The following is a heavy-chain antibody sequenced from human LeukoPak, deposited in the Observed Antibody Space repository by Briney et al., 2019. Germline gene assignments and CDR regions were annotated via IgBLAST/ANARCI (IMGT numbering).Heavy chain of an antibody. Sequence: PSETLSLTCTVSGGSIISSSYYWGWIRQPPGQWLEWIGSIYYSGSTYYNPSLKSRVTISVDTSKNQFSLKLSSVTAADTAVYYCATQRAPALIDYWGQGTRVTVSS. J-gene: IGHJ4*02. CDR1: GGSIISSSYY. CDR3: ATQRAPALIDY. CDR2: IYYSGST. D-gene: IGHD1-26*01. V-gene: IGHV4-39*01.